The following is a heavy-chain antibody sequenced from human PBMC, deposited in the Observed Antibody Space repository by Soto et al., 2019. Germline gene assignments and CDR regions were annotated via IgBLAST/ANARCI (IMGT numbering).Heavy chain of an antibody. CDR3: ACGTYTVTTPHLDY. CDR2: IIPIFGTA. Sequence: SGKVSCKASGGTFTNQAISWVRQAPGQGLEWMGGIIPIFGTANYAQNFQGRITITADKATKTACMELSSLTSQDTAVDYCACGTYTVTTPHLDYWAEVTLGTSPQ. CDR1: GGTFTNQA. V-gene: IGHV1-69*06. J-gene: IGHJ4*02. D-gene: IGHD4-17*01.